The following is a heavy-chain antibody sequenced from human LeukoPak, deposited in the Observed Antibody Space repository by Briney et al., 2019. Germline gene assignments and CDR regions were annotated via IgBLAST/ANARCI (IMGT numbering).Heavy chain of an antibody. Sequence: AGGSLRLSCGASGFTFSSYGMHWVRQAPGKGLEWVAFIRYDGSNTYYADPVKGRFTISRDNSKNTLFLQMNSLTAEDTAVYYCAKAYSYFDHWGQGTLVTVSS. J-gene: IGHJ4*02. V-gene: IGHV3-30*02. CDR3: AKAYSYFDH. D-gene: IGHD4-11*01. CDR2: IRYDGSNT. CDR1: GFTFSSYG.